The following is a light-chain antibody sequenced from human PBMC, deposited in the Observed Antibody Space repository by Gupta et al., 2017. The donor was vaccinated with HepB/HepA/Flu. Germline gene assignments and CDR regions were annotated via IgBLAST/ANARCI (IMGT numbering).Light chain of an antibody. V-gene: IGLV1-44*01. CDR3: EGWDDSLDGQV. CDR1: SSNIGSNT. Sequence: SLLPPPPPAPGTPGPRVTISCSGSSSNIGSNTVNWYQQLPGQAPKLLIYSYNQRPSGIPDRFSGSKSGNSASLAISGLEAEDEADYYCEGWDDSLDGQVFGGGTKLTVL. J-gene: IGLJ2*01. CDR2: SYN.